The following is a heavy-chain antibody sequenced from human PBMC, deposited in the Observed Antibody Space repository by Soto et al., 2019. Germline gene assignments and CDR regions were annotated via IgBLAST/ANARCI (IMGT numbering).Heavy chain of an antibody. V-gene: IGHV1-2*06. J-gene: IGHJ4*02. D-gene: IGHD5-18*01. CDR2: MNVDTAGT. CDR3: ARDGNFALRGYSFVFDF. Sequence: QVQLVQSGAEVKKPGASLRVSCEASRYRFTTHYIHWVRQAPGQRLEGMGRMNVDTAGTTYAHKFQCRVTMARDTSIRTAYVEVSSVKSDDTATYYCARDGNFALRGYSFVFDFWGQGTLVTVSS. CDR1: RYRFTTHY.